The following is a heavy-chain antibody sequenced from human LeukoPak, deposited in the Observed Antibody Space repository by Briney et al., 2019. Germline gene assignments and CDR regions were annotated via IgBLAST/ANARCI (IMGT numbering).Heavy chain of an antibody. D-gene: IGHD3-22*01. Sequence: GGSLRLSCAASGFTFSTYSMNWVRQAPGKGLEWVSYISSSGGTIYYADPVKGRFTISRDNAKNSLYLQVNSLRAEDTAVYYCARGGYYDSRGIDYWGQGTLVTVSS. V-gene: IGHV3-48*04. CDR1: GFTFSTYS. CDR2: ISSSGGTI. J-gene: IGHJ4*02. CDR3: ARGGYYDSRGIDY.